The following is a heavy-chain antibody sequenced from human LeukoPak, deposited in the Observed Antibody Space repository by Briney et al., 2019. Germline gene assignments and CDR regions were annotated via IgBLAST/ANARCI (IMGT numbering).Heavy chain of an antibody. CDR2: IQYSGSKK. V-gene: IGHV3-30*02. Sequence: GGSLRLSCAASGFTFSNFDMRWVRQAPGKGLEWVAFIQYSGSKKYYVDSVEGRFTISRDNSNSTLYVQMNSLRTEDTAVYYCAKGGRHGHSSYERGYFDFWGQGTLVTVSS. J-gene: IGHJ4*02. CDR3: AKGGRHGHSSYERGYFDF. D-gene: IGHD2-15*01. CDR1: GFTFSNFD.